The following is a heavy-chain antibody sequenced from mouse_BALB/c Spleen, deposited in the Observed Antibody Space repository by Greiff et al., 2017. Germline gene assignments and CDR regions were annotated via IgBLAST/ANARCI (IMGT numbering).Heavy chain of an antibody. Sequence: VQLKQSGPSLVKPSQTLSLTCSVTGDSITSGYWNWIRKLPGNKLEYMGYISYSGSTYYNPSLKSRISITRDTSKNQYYLQLNSVTTEDTATYYCARYKPHYGYAMDYWGQGTSVTVSS. CDR1: GDSITSGY. D-gene: IGHD1-1*02. CDR3: ARYKPHYGYAMDY. J-gene: IGHJ4*01. V-gene: IGHV3-8*02. CDR2: ISYSGST.